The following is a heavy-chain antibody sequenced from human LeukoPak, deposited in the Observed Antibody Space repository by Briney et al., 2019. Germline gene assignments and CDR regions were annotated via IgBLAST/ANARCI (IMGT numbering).Heavy chain of an antibody. CDR3: ARLGVAAAVTDY. CDR2: IYYSGST. CDR1: GGSISSYY. D-gene: IGHD6-13*01. J-gene: IGHJ4*02. V-gene: IGHV4-59*08. Sequence: SETLSLTCTVSGGSISSYYWSWIRQPPGKGLEWIGYIYYSGSTNYNPSLKSRVTISVDTSKNQFSLKLSSVTAADTAVYYCARLGVAAAVTDYWGQGTPVTVSS.